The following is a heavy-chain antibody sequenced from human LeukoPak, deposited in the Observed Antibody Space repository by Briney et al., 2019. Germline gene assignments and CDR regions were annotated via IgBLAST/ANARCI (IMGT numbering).Heavy chain of an antibody. D-gene: IGHD3-10*02. CDR3: ATGLLFGEPLRGYFDY. CDR1: GGTFSSYA. Sequence: GASVKVSCKASGGTFSSYAISWVRQAPGQGLEWMGRIIPILGIANYAQKFQGRVTITADKSTSTAYMELSSLRSEDTAVYYCATGLLFGEPLRGYFDYWGQGTLVTVSS. J-gene: IGHJ4*02. CDR2: IIPILGIA. V-gene: IGHV1-69*04.